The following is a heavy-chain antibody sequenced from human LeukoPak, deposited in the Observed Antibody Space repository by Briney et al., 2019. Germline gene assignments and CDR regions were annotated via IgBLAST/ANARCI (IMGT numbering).Heavy chain of an antibody. CDR2: IHSSGST. Sequence: PSETLSPTCTVSGGSISSGSYCWSWIRQPAGKGLEWIGHIHSSGSTNYNPSLKSRVTISVDTSKNQFSLKLSSVTAADTAVYYCARGQYYYDSSGYYYWGQGTLVTVSS. V-gene: IGHV4-61*10. J-gene: IGHJ4*02. CDR1: GGSISSGSYC. CDR3: ARGQYYYDSSGYYY. D-gene: IGHD3-22*01.